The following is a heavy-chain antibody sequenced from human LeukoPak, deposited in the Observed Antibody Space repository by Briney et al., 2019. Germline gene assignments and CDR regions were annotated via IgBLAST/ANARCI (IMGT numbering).Heavy chain of an antibody. D-gene: IGHD1-7*01. V-gene: IGHV3-23*01. Sequence: GGSLRLSCEAAGFSFRDYPMGWVRRASGKRLEWVSGISAGADVIFYADPVKGRFTISRDNAKNSLYLQMNSLRAEDTAVYYCARDDDWNYEDYWGQGTLVSVSS. J-gene: IGHJ4*02. CDR3: ARDDDWNYEDY. CDR2: ISAGADVI. CDR1: GFSFRDYP.